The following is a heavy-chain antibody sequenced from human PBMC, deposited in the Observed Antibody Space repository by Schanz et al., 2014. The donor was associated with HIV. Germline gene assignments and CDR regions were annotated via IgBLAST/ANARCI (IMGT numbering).Heavy chain of an antibody. Sequence: QVQLVQSGAEVKNPGASVTVSCKASGFDFSRHYMHWVRQAPGQGLDWIGMINPGGAIPSVTRKFQGRVRLTRDTSSNSAYLDLSGLRSEDTAVYYCAKSIQTNYYYYGMDVWGQGTLVTVSS. CDR3: AKSIQTNYYYYGMDV. D-gene: IGHD2-2*02. J-gene: IGHJ6*02. CDR2: INPGGAIP. V-gene: IGHV1-46*01. CDR1: GFDFSRHY.